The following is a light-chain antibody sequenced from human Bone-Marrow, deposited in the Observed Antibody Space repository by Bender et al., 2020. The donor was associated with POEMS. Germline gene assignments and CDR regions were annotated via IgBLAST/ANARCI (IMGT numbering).Light chain of an antibody. CDR1: RSDVGGYTY. CDR3: SSYAGSSTV. CDR2: DIN. V-gene: IGLV2-11*01. J-gene: IGLJ2*01. Sequence: QSALTQPRSVSGSPGQSVTISCTGPRSDVGGYTYVSWYQQHPGKAPKVIIHDINKRPSGVSDRFSGSKSGNTASLTISGLQAEDEADYYCSSYAGSSTVFGGGTKLTVL.